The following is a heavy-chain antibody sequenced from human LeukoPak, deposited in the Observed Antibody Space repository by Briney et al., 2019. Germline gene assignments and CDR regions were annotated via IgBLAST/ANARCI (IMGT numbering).Heavy chain of an antibody. V-gene: IGHV3-74*01. CDR1: GFTLDSYW. D-gene: IGHD6-19*01. Sequence: AGSLRLSCAASGFTLDSYWMHWVRLAPGKGLKWVSRINADGRNTPYADSVKGRFTISRDNAKNTLYLQMRSLRAEDTAVYYCARGSSSGWPDYFDYWGRGTLVAVSS. J-gene: IGHJ4*02. CDR3: ARGSSSGWPDYFDY. CDR2: INADGRNT.